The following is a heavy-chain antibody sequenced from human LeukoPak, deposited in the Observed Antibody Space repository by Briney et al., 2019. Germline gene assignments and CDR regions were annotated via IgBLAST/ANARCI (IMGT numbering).Heavy chain of an antibody. CDR1: GFPFSSYA. D-gene: IGHD3-16*01. CDR3: AKGELGAFDI. CDR2: ISGSGGST. J-gene: IGHJ3*02. V-gene: IGHV3-23*01. Sequence: PGGSLRLSCAASGFPFSSYAMSWVREAPGKGLEWVSSISGSGGSTFYADSVKGRFTIYRDNYKNTLYLQMHSLRAEDTAVYYCAKGELGAFDIWGQGTMVTVSS.